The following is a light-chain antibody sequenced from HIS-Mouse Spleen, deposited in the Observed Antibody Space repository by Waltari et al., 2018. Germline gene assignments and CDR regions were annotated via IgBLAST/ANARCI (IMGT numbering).Light chain of an antibody. CDR1: SSDVGSYNL. V-gene: IGLV2-23*01. CDR2: EGS. CDR3: CSYAGSSTWV. J-gene: IGLJ3*02. Sequence: QSALTQPASVSGSPGQSINISCTGTSSDVGSYNLLSWYQQHPGKAPKLMIYEGSKRPSGVSNRFSGSKSGNTASLTISGLQAEDEADYYCCSYAGSSTWVFGGGTKLTVL.